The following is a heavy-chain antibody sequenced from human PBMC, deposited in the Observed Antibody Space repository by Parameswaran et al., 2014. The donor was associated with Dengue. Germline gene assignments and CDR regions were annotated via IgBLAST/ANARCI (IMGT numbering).Heavy chain of an antibody. J-gene: IGHJ4*02. CDR3: ARETLWFGELWAY. V-gene: IGHV3-7*01. CDR2: IKQDGSEK. D-gene: IGHD3-10*01. Sequence: VRQAPGKGLEWVANIKQDGSEKYYVDSVKGRFTISRDNAKNSLYLQMNSLRAEDTAVYYCARETLWFGELWAYWGQGTLVTVSS.